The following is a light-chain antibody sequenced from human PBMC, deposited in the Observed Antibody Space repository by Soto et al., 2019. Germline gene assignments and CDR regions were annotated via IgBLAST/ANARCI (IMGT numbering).Light chain of an antibody. Sequence: DIQMTQSPSTLSASVGDRVTITCRASQSSSNWLAWYQQKPGKAPKLLIYDASSLQSGVPSRFSGSGSGTEFTLTITSLQPDDFATYYCQQYYNHSPTLGQGTKVDIK. CDR2: DAS. V-gene: IGKV1-5*01. J-gene: IGKJ1*01. CDR1: QSSSNW. CDR3: QQYYNHSPT.